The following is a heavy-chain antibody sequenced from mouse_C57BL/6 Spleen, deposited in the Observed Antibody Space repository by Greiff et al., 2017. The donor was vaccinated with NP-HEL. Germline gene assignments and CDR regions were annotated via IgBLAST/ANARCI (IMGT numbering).Heavy chain of an antibody. CDR2: INPNYGTT. D-gene: IGHD1-1*01. Sequence: VQLKESGPELVKPGASVKISCKASGYSFTDYNMNWVKQSNGKSLEWIGVINPNYGTTSYNQKFKGKATLTVDQSSSTAYMQLNSLTSEDSAVYYCAREGITTVVETMDYWGQGTSVTVSS. CDR1: GYSFTDYN. V-gene: IGHV1-39*01. CDR3: AREGITTVVETMDY. J-gene: IGHJ4*01.